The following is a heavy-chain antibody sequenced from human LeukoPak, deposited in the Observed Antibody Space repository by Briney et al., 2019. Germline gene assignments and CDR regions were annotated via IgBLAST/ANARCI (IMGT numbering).Heavy chain of an antibody. J-gene: IGHJ4*02. D-gene: IGHD3-16*01. V-gene: IGHV4-38-2*02. CDR3: ARLTYDTTDY. Sequence: SETLSLTCTVSGFSISSGYHWGWIRQPPGKGLNWIGSVYHSGTTYYNPSLKSRVTISVDTSRNRVSLNLKSVTAADTAVYYCARLTYDTTDYWGQGTLVTVSS. CDR2: VYHSGTT. CDR1: GFSISSGYH.